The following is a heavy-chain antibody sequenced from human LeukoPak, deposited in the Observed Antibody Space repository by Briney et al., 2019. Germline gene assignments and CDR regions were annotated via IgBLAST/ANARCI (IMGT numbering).Heavy chain of an antibody. CDR1: GVTFSSYT. J-gene: IGHJ4*02. Sequence: SVNVSCNASGVTFSSYTISYLRHAPGPRLKWRGGGIAIFGTANYAQKFQGRVAITTDESTSTAYMELSSLRSEDTAVYYCARHSAPEVEMATITSPLFDYWGQGTLVTVSS. CDR2: GIAIFGTA. V-gene: IGHV1-69*05. CDR3: ARHSAPEVEMATITSPLFDY. D-gene: IGHD5-24*01.